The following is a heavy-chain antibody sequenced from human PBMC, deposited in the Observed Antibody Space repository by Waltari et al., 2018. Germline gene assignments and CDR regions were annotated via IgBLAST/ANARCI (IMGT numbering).Heavy chain of an antibody. CDR2: IWYDGSNK. J-gene: IGHJ3*02. V-gene: IGHV3-33*01. CDR1: GCTFTTPA. D-gene: IGHD3-3*01. CDR3: ARGDGGSGLGASDI. Sequence: QVQLVESGGGVVQSGRSLRRSCVGPGCTFTTPAMNWVRQAPGKGLEWVAVIWYDGSNKNYVDSVKGRFTISRDNSKNTMYLEMNRLRAEDTAVYFCARGDGGSGLGASDIWGQGTMVTVSS.